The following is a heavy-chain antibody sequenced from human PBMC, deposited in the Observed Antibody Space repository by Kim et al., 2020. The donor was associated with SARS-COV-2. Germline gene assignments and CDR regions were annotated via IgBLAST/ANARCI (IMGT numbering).Heavy chain of an antibody. D-gene: IGHD3-10*01. V-gene: IGHV3-30*04. CDR2: ISYDGSNK. CDR3: ARGGYYGSGSYFDY. CDR1: GFTFSSYA. J-gene: IGHJ4*02. Sequence: GGSLRLSCAASGFTFSSYAMHWVRQAPGKGLEWVAVISYDGSNKYYADSVKGRFTISRDNSKNTLYLQMNSLRAEDTAVYYCARGGYYGSGSYFDYWGQG.